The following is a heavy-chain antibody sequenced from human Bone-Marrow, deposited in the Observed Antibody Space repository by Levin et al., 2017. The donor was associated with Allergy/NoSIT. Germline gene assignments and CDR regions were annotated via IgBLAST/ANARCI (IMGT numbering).Heavy chain of an antibody. CDR2: ISGDSSVS. J-gene: IGHJ4*01. V-gene: IGHV3-11*01. Sequence: GGSLRLSCTASGFTFSDFYFSWIRHIPRKGLEWVAYISGDSSVSDYADSVKGRFTVFRDNTRDTLYLQMNDLRVADTAVYYCTRQFPSMGGSVFWGHGALVTVSS. CDR3: TRQFPSMGGSVF. D-gene: IGHD5/OR15-5a*01. CDR1: GFTFSDFY.